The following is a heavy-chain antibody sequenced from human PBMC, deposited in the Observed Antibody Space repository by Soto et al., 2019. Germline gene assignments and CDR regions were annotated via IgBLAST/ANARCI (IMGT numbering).Heavy chain of an antibody. J-gene: IGHJ4*02. CDR1: GYSFAGYW. CDR3: ARQIYDSDTGPNFQYYFDS. CDR2: IDPSDSQT. D-gene: IGHD3-22*01. Sequence: PGESPKISCKGSGYSFAGYWITWVRQKPGKGLEWMGRIDPSDSQTYYSPSFRGHVTISVTKSITTVFLQWSGLRASDTAMYYCARQIYDSDTGPNFQYYFDSWGQGTPVTVSS. V-gene: IGHV5-10-1*01.